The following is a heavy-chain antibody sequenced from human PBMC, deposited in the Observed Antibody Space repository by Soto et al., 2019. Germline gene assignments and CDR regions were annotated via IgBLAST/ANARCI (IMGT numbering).Heavy chain of an antibody. J-gene: IGHJ4*02. Sequence: GGSLRLSCEASGFIFSNYWMHWVRQTPGTGLVWVSRISNDGSITNYADSVKGRFTISRDNAKKTLYLQMNSLRAEDTAVYYCARGGGDCSGGSCYFWRYYFDYWGQGTLVTVSS. CDR1: GFIFSNYW. D-gene: IGHD2-15*01. V-gene: IGHV3-74*01. CDR2: ISNDGSIT. CDR3: ARGGGDCSGGSCYFWRYYFDY.